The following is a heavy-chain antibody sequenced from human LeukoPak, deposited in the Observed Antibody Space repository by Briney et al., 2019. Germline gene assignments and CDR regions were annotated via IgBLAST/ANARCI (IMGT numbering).Heavy chain of an antibody. D-gene: IGHD3-9*01. CDR3: AKDSVLRYFDWFHDAFDI. Sequence: GGSLRLSCAASGFTFSSYAMSWVRQAPGKGLEWVSAISSSSGSTYYADSVKGRFTISRDNSKNTLYLQMSSLRAEDTAVYYCAKDSVLRYFDWFHDAFDIWGQGTMVTVSS. J-gene: IGHJ3*02. CDR1: GFTFSSYA. CDR2: ISSSSGST. V-gene: IGHV3-23*01.